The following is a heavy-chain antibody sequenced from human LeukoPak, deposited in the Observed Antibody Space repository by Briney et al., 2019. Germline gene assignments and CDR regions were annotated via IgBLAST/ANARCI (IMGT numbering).Heavy chain of an antibody. J-gene: IGHJ3*02. D-gene: IGHD3-22*01. V-gene: IGHV3-23*01. CDR1: VFTFSSYA. CDR3: AKLHYYDSSGYPYDAFDI. CDR2: ISGSGGST. Sequence: PGGSLRLSCAASVFTFSSYAMSWVRQAPGKGLEWVSAISGSGGSTYYADSVKGRFTISRDNSKNTLYLQMNSLRAEDTAVYYCAKLHYYDSSGYPYDAFDIWGQGTMVTVSS.